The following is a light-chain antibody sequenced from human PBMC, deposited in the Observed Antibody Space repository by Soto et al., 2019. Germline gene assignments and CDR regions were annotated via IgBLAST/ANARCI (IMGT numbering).Light chain of an antibody. CDR2: GAS. CDR1: QSVSSSY. J-gene: IGKJ1*01. CDR3: QQYNNWPRT. V-gene: IGKV3-20*01. Sequence: EIVLTQSPGTLSLSPGERATLSWRASQSVSSSYLTWYQQKGGQAPRLLIYGASSRATGTPDRFSGSGSGTEFTLTISSLQSEDFAVYYCQQYNNWPRTFGQGTKVDIK.